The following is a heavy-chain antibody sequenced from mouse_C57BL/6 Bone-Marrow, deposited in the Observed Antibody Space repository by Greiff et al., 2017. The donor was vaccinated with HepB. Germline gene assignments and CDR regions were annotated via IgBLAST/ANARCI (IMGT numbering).Heavy chain of an antibody. CDR2: ISNLAYSI. J-gene: IGHJ4*01. CDR1: GFTFSDYG. CDR3: ARQDYGSSYHYAMDY. D-gene: IGHD1-1*01. Sequence: EVKLEESGGGLVQPGGSLKLSCAASGFTFSDYGMAWVRQAPWKGPEWVAFISNLAYSIYYADTVTGRFTISRENAKNTLYLEMSSLRSEDTAMYYCARQDYGSSYHYAMDYWGQGTSVTVSS. V-gene: IGHV5-15*04.